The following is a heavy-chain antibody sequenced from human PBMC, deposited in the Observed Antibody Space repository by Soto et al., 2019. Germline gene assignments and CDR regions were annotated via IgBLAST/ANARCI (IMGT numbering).Heavy chain of an antibody. V-gene: IGHV3-66*01. Sequence: EVQLVESGGGLVQPGGSLRLSCAASGFTVSSNYMSWVRQAPGKGLEWVSVIYSGGSTYYADSVKGRFTISRDNSKNTLYLQMYSLRAEDTAVYYCARGGAYCSSTSCYAGGGDYWGQGTLVTVSS. CDR3: ARGGAYCSSTSCYAGGGDY. CDR1: GFTVSSNY. CDR2: IYSGGST. D-gene: IGHD2-2*01. J-gene: IGHJ4*02.